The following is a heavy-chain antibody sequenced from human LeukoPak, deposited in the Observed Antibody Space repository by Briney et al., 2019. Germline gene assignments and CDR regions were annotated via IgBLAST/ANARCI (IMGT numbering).Heavy chain of an antibody. CDR2: INSDRSST. Sequence: GGSLRLSCAASGFTFSSYWMHWVRQAPGRGLVWVSRINSDRSSTSYADSVKGRFTISRDNAKNTLYLQMNSLRAEDTAVYYCARERGYSGYDSGDLDYWGQGTLVTVSS. CDR1: GFTFSSYW. CDR3: ARERGYSGYDSGDLDY. D-gene: IGHD5-12*01. V-gene: IGHV3-74*01. J-gene: IGHJ4*02.